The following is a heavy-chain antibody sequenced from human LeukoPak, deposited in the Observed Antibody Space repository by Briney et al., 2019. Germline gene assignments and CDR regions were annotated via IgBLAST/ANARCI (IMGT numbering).Heavy chain of an antibody. CDR2: ISGSGGST. Sequence: PGGSVRLSCAASGFTFSSYVMSWVRQAPGKGLEWVSAISGSGGSTYYADSVKGRFTISRDNSKNTLYLQMNSLRAEDTAVYYCAKAWELLDYYFDYWGQGTLVTVSS. V-gene: IGHV3-23*01. CDR3: AKAWELLDYYFDY. CDR1: GFTFSSYV. D-gene: IGHD1-26*01. J-gene: IGHJ4*02.